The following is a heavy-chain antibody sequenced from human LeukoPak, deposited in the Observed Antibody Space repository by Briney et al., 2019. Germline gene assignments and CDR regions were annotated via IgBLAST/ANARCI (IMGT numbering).Heavy chain of an antibody. J-gene: IGHJ4*02. Sequence: GGSLRLSCAASGFTLSNYGIHWVRQAPGKGLEWVAFIRYDGSNKYYADSVKGRFTISRDNSKNTLYLQMDSLRAEDTAVYYCAKDRGGSGWYNSGYWGQGTLVTVSS. CDR3: AKDRGGSGWYNSGY. CDR1: GFTLSNYG. D-gene: IGHD6-19*01. CDR2: IRYDGSNK. V-gene: IGHV3-30*02.